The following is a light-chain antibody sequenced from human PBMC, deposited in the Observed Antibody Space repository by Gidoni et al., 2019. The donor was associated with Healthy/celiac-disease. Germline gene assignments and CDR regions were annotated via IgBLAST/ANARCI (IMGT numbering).Light chain of an antibody. CDR2: AAS. V-gene: IGKV1-39*01. CDR3: QQSYSTPYS. CDR1: QSIRSY. J-gene: IGKJ2*03. Sequence: EIQLTKSPSSLSESVGERVTITGRASQSIRSYLNWYQQKPGKAPKLLIYAASSLQSGVPSRFSGSGSGTDFTLTISSLQPEDFATYYCQQSYSTPYSFGQGTKLEIK.